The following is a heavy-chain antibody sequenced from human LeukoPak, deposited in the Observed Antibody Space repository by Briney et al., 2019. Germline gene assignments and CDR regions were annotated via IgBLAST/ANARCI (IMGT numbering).Heavy chain of an antibody. V-gene: IGHV3-66*01. CDR1: GFTFSSYA. CDR2: IYTGGGT. J-gene: IGHJ6*02. D-gene: IGHD5-12*01. CDR3: ASASFSGTLGGMDV. Sequence: GGSLRLSCAASGFTFSSYAMSWVRQAPGKGLEWVSVIYTGGGTYYADSVKGRFTISRDNSKNTLYLQMNSLRAEDTAVYFCASASFSGTLGGMDVWGQGTTVTVSS.